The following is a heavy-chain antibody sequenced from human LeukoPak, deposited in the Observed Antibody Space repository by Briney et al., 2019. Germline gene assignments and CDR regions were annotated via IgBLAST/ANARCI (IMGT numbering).Heavy chain of an antibody. D-gene: IGHD2-2*01. CDR3: ARDGGVSTSSSYDY. CDR1: GYTFTSYD. J-gene: IGHJ4*02. V-gene: IGHV1-8*01. CDR2: MNPNSGNT. Sequence: GASVKVSCKASGYTFTSYDINWVRQATGQGLEWMGWMNPNSGNTGYAQKFQGRVTMTRNTSISTAYMELSSLRSEDTAVYYCARDGGVSTSSSYDYWGQGTLVTVSS.